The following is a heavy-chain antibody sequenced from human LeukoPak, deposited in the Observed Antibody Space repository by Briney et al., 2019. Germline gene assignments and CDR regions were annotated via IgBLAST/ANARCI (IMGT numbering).Heavy chain of an antibody. CDR3: PIYCHCSTTSCPYGNWFLP. D-gene: IGHD2-2*01. J-gene: IGHJ5*02. Sequence: APVKVSCKASGYTYSGYYMHWVRQAPGQGLEWMGWINPNSGGTNYAQKFQGRVTMTRDTSISTAYMELSRLRSADTTVYYCPIYCHCSTTSCPYGNWFLPWGQGTLVTVSS. V-gene: IGHV1-2*02. CDR1: GYTYSGYY. CDR2: INPNSGGT.